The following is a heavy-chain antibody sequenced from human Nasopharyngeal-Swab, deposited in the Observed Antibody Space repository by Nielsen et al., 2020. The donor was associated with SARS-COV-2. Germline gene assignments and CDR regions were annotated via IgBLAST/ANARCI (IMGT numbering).Heavy chain of an antibody. J-gene: IGHJ4*02. CDR1: AYFFRSYG. D-gene: IGHD5-18*01. CDR3: ARDVEEWLVVPSLSFDH. Sequence: ASAQVSCKASAYFFRSYGINWVRQAPGQGIEWTGWNSIYNCHTNYAEKFQGRVSMPTDTSTTTAFMELTSLRSDDTAVYYCARDVEEWLVVPSLSFDHWGQGTLVTVSS. V-gene: IGHV1-18*01. CDR2: NSIYNCHT.